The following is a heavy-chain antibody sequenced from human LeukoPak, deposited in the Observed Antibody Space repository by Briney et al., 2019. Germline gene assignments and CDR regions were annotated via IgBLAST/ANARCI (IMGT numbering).Heavy chain of an antibody. Sequence: ASVKVSCKASGYTFTSYDINWVRQATGQGLEWMGWMNPNSGNTGYAQKFQGRVTITRNTSISTAYMELSSLGSEDTAVYYCARGLEEMATKTQPYYYYYMDVWGKGTKVTVSS. CDR3: ARGLEEMATKTQPYYYYYMDV. D-gene: IGHD5-24*01. CDR2: MNPNSGNT. CDR1: GYTFTSYD. V-gene: IGHV1-8*03. J-gene: IGHJ6*03.